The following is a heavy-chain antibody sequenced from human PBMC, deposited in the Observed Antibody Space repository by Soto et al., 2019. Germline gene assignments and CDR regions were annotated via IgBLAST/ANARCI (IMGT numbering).Heavy chain of an antibody. CDR1: GYTFTSYA. Sequence: QVQLVQSGSELKKPGASVKVSCKASGYTFTSYAMNWVRQAPGQGLEWMGWINTNTGNPTYAQGFTGRFVFSLDTSVSTAYLQICSLKDEDTAVYYCARDGERRRCSGGSCYSGGWFDPWGQGTLVTVSS. CDR2: INTNTGNP. CDR3: ARDGERRRCSGGSCYSGGWFDP. D-gene: IGHD2-15*01. V-gene: IGHV7-4-1*01. J-gene: IGHJ5*02.